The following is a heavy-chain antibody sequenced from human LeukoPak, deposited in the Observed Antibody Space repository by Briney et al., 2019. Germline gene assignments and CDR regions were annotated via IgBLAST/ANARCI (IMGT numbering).Heavy chain of an antibody. CDR3: ARGRGSYYLPG. CDR2: INHSGST. V-gene: IGHV4-34*01. D-gene: IGHD1-26*01. Sequence: SETLSLTCAVYGGSFSGYYWSWIRQPPGKGLEWIGEINHSGSTNYNPSLKSRVTISVDTSKNLFSLKLSSVTAADTAVYYCARGRGSYYLPGWGQGTLVTVSS. J-gene: IGHJ4*02. CDR1: GGSFSGYY.